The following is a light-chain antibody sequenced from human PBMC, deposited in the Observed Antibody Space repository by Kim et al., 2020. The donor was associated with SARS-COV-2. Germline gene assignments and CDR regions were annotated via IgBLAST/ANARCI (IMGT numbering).Light chain of an antibody. CDR3: SSYTSSSTLEV. Sequence: QSITISCTGTSSDVGGYNYVSWYQQHPGKAPKLMIYDVSNRPSGVSNHFSGSKSGNTASLTISGLQAEDEADYYCSSYTSSSTLEVFGGGTQLTVL. CDR2: DVS. CDR1: SSDVGGYNY. J-gene: IGLJ2*01. V-gene: IGLV2-14*03.